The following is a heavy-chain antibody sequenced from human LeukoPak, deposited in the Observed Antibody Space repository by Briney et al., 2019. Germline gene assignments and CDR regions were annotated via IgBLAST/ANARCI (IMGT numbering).Heavy chain of an antibody. CDR2: VYTSGST. V-gene: IGHV4-4*07. J-gene: IGHJ3*01. D-gene: IGHD2-2*01. CDR1: GASISSYY. CDR3: ARDIRTVVPTSRDAFDV. Sequence: SETLSLTCTVSGASISSYYWSWIRQPAGKGLEWIGRVYTSGSTNYNPSLKSRVTLSVDTSENRFSLKVNSVTAADTAVYYCARDIRTVVPTSRDAFDVWGQGTMVTVSS.